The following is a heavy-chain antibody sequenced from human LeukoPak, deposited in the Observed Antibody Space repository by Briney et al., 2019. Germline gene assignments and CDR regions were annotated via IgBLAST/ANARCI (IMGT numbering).Heavy chain of an antibody. Sequence: SETLSLTCTVSGGSLSSYYWSWIRQPPGKGLEGIGYIYYSGSTNYNPSLKSRVTISVDTSKNQFSLKLSSVTAADTAVYYCASGSGYSSSWSYYQHWGQGTLVTVSS. J-gene: IGHJ1*01. CDR3: ASGSGYSSSWSYYQH. CDR2: IYYSGST. V-gene: IGHV4-59*01. CDR1: GGSLSSYY. D-gene: IGHD6-13*01.